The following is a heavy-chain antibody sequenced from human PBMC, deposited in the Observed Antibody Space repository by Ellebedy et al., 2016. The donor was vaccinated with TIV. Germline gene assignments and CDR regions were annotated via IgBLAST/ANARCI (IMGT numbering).Heavy chain of an antibody. CDR2: IKEDGSHT. V-gene: IGHV3-7*01. J-gene: IGHJ4*02. D-gene: IGHD2-15*01. CDR1: KFTLSSYW. CDR3: TRDVGGGYFDW. Sequence: GGSLRLXCEVSKFTLSSYWMAWVRQAPGKGLEFVANIKEDGSHTNHADSVKGRFTISRDNAKNSVFLQMNSLRAEDTAIYYCTRDVGGGYFDWWGQGTLVTVSS.